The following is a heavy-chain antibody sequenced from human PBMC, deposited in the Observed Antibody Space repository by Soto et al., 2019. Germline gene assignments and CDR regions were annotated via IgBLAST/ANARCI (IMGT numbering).Heavy chain of an antibody. CDR2: IYPGDSDT. D-gene: IGHD2-2*01. Sequence: VESLKISCKGSGYSFTSYWIGWVRQMPGKGLEWMGIIYPGDSDTRYSPSFQGQVTISADKSISTAYLQWSSLKASDTAMYYCARQGSCTSTSCINYYYCGMDVWGQGTTGTV. V-gene: IGHV5-51*01. CDR3: ARQGSCTSTSCINYYYCGMDV. J-gene: IGHJ6*02. CDR1: GYSFTSYW.